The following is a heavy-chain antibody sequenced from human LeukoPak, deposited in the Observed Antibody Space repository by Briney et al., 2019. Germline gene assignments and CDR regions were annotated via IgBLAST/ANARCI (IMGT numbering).Heavy chain of an antibody. V-gene: IGHV3-15*01. J-gene: IGHJ4*02. D-gene: IGHD6-19*01. CDR1: GFTFSNAW. CDR2: IKSKTDGGTT. Sequence: GGSLRLSCAASGFTFSNAWMSWVRQAPGKGLEWVGRIKSKTDGGTTDYAAPVKGRFTISRDDSKNTLYLQMNSLKTEDTAVYCCTTPDSSGWYGDDYWGQGTLVTVSS. CDR3: TTPDSSGWYGDDY.